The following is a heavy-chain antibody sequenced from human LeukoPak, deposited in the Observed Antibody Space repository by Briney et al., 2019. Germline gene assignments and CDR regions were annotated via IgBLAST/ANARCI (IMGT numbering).Heavy chain of an antibody. CDR3: ARVDCSGGSCYFYGMDV. V-gene: IGHV1-69*04. CDR2: IIPILGIA. CDR1: GGTFSSYA. J-gene: IGHJ6*02. Sequence: SVKVSCKASGGTFSSYAISWVRQAPGQGLEWMGRIIPILGIANYAQKFQGRVTITADKSTSTAYMELSSLRSEDTAVYYCARVDCSGGSCYFYGMDVWGQGTTVTVSS. D-gene: IGHD2-15*01.